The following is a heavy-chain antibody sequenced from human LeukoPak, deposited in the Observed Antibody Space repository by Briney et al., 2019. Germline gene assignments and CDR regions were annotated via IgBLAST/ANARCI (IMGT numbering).Heavy chain of an antibody. CDR1: GGSISSSSYY. J-gene: IGHJ2*01. D-gene: IGHD4-17*01. V-gene: IGHV4-39*01. CDR2: IFYSGST. Sequence: SETLSLTCTISGGSISSSSYYWGWIRQPPGKGLEWIGSIFYSGSTYYNPSLKSRVTISVDTSKNQFSLNLSSVTAADTAVYYCARPATETTSFWYFDLWGRGTLVTVSS. CDR3: ARPATETTSFWYFDL.